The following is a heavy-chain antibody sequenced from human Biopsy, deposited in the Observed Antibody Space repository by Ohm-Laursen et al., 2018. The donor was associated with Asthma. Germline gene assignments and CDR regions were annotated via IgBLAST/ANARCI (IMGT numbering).Heavy chain of an antibody. D-gene: IGHD6-19*01. CDR2: ISYDGSNK. V-gene: IGHV3-30-3*01. CDR1: GFTFSSYA. Sequence: SLRLSCTASGFTFSSYAMHWVRQAPGKGLEWVAIISYDGSNKYYADSVKGRFTISRDNSKNTLYLQMNSLRAEDTAVYYCAREGIAVAHFDYWGQGTLVTVSS. J-gene: IGHJ4*02. CDR3: AREGIAVAHFDY.